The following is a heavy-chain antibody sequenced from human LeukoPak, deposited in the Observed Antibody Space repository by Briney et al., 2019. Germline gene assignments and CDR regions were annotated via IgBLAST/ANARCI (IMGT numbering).Heavy chain of an antibody. CDR3: AKLGHGGYYSYMHV. CDR1: GFTFGNYA. CDR2: ISTDGTT. D-gene: IGHD3-16*01. J-gene: IGHJ6*03. Sequence: PGGSLRLSCAVSGFTFGNYAMTWVRQAPGKGLESVSSISTDGTTYYAHSVKGRFTLSRDNSKNTLHLQMRSLRAEDTAVYYCAKLGHGGYYSYMHVWGKGTTVTVSS. V-gene: IGHV3-23*01.